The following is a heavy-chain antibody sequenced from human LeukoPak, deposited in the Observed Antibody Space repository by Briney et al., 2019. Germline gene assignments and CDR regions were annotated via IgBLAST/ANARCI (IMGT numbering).Heavy chain of an antibody. CDR2: IIPILGIA. Sequence: PVKVSCKASGGTFSSYTISWVRQAPGQGLEWMGRIIPILGIANYAQKFQGRVTITADKSTSTAYMELSSLRSEDTAVYYCATRYSSGWYYFDYWGQGTLVTVSS. D-gene: IGHD6-19*01. J-gene: IGHJ4*02. V-gene: IGHV1-69*02. CDR1: GGTFSSYT. CDR3: ATRYSSGWYYFDY.